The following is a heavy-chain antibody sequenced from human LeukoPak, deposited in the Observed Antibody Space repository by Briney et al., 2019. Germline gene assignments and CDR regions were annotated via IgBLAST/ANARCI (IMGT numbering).Heavy chain of an antibody. CDR3: AKTAARAYGSYYYYMDV. CDR1: GFTFSSYA. D-gene: IGHD3-10*01. Sequence: GVSLRLSCAASGFTFSSYATSWVRQAPGKGLEWVSAISGSGGSTYYADSVKGRFTISRDNSKNTLYLQMNSLRAEDTAVYYCAKTAARAYGSYYYYMDVWGKGTTVTVSS. V-gene: IGHV3-23*01. J-gene: IGHJ6*03. CDR2: ISGSGGST.